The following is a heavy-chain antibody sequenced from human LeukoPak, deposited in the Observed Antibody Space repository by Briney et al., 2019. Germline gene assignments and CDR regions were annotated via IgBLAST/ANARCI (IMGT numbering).Heavy chain of an antibody. V-gene: IGHV3-13*01. CDR1: GFTYSSYD. J-gene: IGHJ5*02. Sequence: GGSLRLSCAVSGFTYSSYDMHWVRQATGRGLEWVSGIGTDGDTYYAGSVKGRFTISRDNAKNTLYLQMNSLRAEDTAVYYCARGRIVVVPAASGDSGWFDPWGQGTLVTVSS. D-gene: IGHD2-2*01. CDR2: IGTDGDT. CDR3: ARGRIVVVPAASGDSGWFDP.